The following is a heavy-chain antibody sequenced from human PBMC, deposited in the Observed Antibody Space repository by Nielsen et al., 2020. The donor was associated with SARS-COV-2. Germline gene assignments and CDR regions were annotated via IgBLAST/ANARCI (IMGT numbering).Heavy chain of an antibody. Sequence: GESLKISCAASGFTVSSNYTSWVRQAPGKGLEWVSVIYSGGSTYYADSVKGRFTISRDNSKNTLYLQMNSLRAEDTAVYYCARGTVYSSGLDYWGQGTLVTVSS. J-gene: IGHJ4*02. D-gene: IGHD6-19*01. V-gene: IGHV3-66*01. CDR2: IYSGGST. CDR1: GFTVSSNY. CDR3: ARGTVYSSGLDY.